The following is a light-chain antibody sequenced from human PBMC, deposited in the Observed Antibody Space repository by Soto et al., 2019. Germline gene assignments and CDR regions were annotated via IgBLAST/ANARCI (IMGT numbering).Light chain of an antibody. J-gene: IGLJ7*01. V-gene: IGLV2-14*01. Sequence: QSVLTQPASVSGSPGQSITISCTGTSSDIGRYNYASWYQQHPGKAPRLVISGVNKRPSGISNRFSGSKSGNTASLTISGLQADDEAIYYCASYTSTTTLVVFGGGTQLTVL. CDR1: SSDIGRYNY. CDR3: ASYTSTTTLVV. CDR2: GVN.